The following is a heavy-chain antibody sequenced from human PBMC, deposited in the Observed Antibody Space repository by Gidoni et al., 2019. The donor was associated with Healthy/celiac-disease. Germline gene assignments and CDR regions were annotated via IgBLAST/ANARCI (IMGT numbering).Heavy chain of an antibody. Sequence: QLQLQVSGPGLVKPSETLSLTCTVSGGSISSSSYYWGWIRQPPGKELEWIGSIYYRGSTHYNPSLKSRVTISVDTSKNQFSLKLSSVTAADTAVYYCARSGKGIAAHAFDIWGQGTMVTVSS. CDR1: GGSISSSSYY. D-gene: IGHD6-6*01. J-gene: IGHJ3*02. CDR3: ARSGKGIAAHAFDI. V-gene: IGHV4-39*01. CDR2: IYYRGST.